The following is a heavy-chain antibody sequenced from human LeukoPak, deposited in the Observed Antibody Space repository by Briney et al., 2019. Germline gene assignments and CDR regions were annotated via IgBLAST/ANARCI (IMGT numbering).Heavy chain of an antibody. Sequence: RASVKVSCKASGYTFTSYGISWVRQAPGQGLEWMGWISAYNGNTNYAQKLQGRVTMTTDTSTSTAYMELRSLRSDDTAVYYCARDWRRGNYGSGSSKEIDYWGQGTLVTVSS. J-gene: IGHJ4*02. D-gene: IGHD3-10*01. V-gene: IGHV1-18*01. CDR2: ISAYNGNT. CDR1: GYTFTSYG. CDR3: ARDWRRGNYGSGSSKEIDY.